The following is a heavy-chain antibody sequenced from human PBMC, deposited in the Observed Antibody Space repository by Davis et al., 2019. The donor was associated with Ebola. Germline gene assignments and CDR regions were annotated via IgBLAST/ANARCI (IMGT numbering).Heavy chain of an antibody. J-gene: IGHJ4*02. CDR3: ARRRGRNCSGGSCYWDY. CDR2: IYYSGST. V-gene: IGHV4-39*01. CDR1: GGSISSSSYY. D-gene: IGHD2-15*01. Sequence: MPSETLSLTCTVSGGSISSSSYYWGWIRQRPGKGLEWLGSIYYSGSTYYNPSLKSRVTISVDTSKNPFSLKLSSVTAADTAVYYCARRRGRNCSGGSCYWDYWGQGTLVTVSS.